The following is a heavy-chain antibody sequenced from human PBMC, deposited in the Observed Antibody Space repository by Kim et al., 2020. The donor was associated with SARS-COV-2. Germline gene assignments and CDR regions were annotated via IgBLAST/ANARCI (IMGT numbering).Heavy chain of an antibody. J-gene: IGHJ4*02. Sequence: GGSLRLSCAASGFIVSNNYMGWVRQAPGKGLEWVSVIYSGGTTQYADSVKGRFTISRDNSMNTLFLQVSSLRAEDTAVYYCARDFSHYFDYWGQGTLVTVSS. CDR3: ARDFSHYFDY. CDR1: GFIVSNNY. V-gene: IGHV3-53*01. D-gene: IGHD3-3*02. CDR2: IYSGGTT.